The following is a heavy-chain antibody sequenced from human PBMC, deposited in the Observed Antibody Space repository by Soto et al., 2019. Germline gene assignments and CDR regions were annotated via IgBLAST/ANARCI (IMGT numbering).Heavy chain of an antibody. CDR1: GFTFSNAW. J-gene: IGHJ4*02. D-gene: IGHD6-19*01. CDR2: IKSKTDGGTT. CDR3: TTGQWLPTGLEDY. V-gene: IGHV3-15*07. Sequence: GGSLRLSCAASGFTFSNAWMNWVRQAPGKGLEWVGRIKSKTDGGTTDYAAPVKGRFTISRYDSKNTLYMQMSSLKTEDTAVYYCTTGQWLPTGLEDYWGQGTLVTVSS.